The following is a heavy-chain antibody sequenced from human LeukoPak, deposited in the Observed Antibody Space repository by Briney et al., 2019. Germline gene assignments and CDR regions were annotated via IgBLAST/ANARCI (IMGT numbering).Heavy chain of an antibody. V-gene: IGHV3-33*01. CDR2: IWYDGSNK. Sequence: GRSLRLSCAASGFTFSSYGMHWVRQAPGKGLEWVAVIWYDGSNKYYADSVKGRFTISRDNSKNTLYLQMNSLRAEDTAVYYCARRVSSSNDSSTAKPTGYFDYWGQGTLVTVSS. J-gene: IGHJ4*02. D-gene: IGHD3-22*01. CDR1: GFTFSSYG. CDR3: ARRVSSSNDSSTAKPTGYFDY.